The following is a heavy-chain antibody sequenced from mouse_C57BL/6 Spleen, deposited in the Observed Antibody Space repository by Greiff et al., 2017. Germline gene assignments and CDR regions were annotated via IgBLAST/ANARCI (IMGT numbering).Heavy chain of an antibody. CDR2: INYDGSST. V-gene: IGHV5-16*01. J-gene: IGHJ3*01. CDR1: GFTFSDYY. Sequence: EVKLVESEGGLVQPGSSMKLSCTASGFTFSDYYMAWVRQVPEKGLEWVANINYDGSSTYYLDSLKSRFIISRDNAKNILYLQMSSLKSEDTATYYCARGDYYGRFAYWGQGTLVTVSA. CDR3: ARGDYYGRFAY. D-gene: IGHD1-1*01.